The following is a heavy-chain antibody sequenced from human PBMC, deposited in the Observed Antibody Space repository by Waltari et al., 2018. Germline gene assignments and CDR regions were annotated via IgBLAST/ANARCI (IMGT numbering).Heavy chain of an antibody. Sequence: QITLKESGPTLVKPTQTLTLTCTFSGFSLSTSGVGVGWIRQPPGKALEWLVLIYWNDDKRYSPSLQSRLTIAKDTSKNQVVLTMTNMDPVDTATYDCAHRQSDYGPNGFDPWGQGTLVTVSS. V-gene: IGHV2-5*01. CDR3: AHRQSDYGPNGFDP. D-gene: IGHD3-10*01. CDR1: GFSLSTSGVG. J-gene: IGHJ5*02. CDR2: IYWNDDK.